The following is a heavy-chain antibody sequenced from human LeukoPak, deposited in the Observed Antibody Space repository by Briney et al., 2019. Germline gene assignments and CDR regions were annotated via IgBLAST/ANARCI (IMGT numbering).Heavy chain of an antibody. CDR3: VRSNGWTPDY. Sequence: GGSLRLSCAASGFTFSSYWMNWVRQVPGKGLEWVAIIKQDGSEKFHVDSVKGRFTISRDNAKTSLFLQMNSLRVEDTSVYYRVRSNGWTPDYWGQGTLVTVSS. CDR1: GFTFSSYW. D-gene: IGHD2-15*01. CDR2: IKQDGSEK. V-gene: IGHV3-7*01. J-gene: IGHJ4*02.